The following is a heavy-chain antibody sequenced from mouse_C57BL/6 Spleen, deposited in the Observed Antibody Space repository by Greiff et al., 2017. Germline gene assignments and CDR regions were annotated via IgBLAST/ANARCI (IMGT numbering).Heavy chain of an antibody. J-gene: IGHJ2*01. CDR3: TRWRPHDY. Sequence: VKLMESGAELVRPGASVTLSCKASGYTFTDYEMHWVKQTPVHGLEWIGAIDPETGGTAYNQKFKGKAILTADKSSSTAYMELRSLTSEDSAVYYCTRWRPHDYWGQGTTLTVSS. CDR1: GYTFTDYE. V-gene: IGHV1-15*01. CDR2: IDPETGGT.